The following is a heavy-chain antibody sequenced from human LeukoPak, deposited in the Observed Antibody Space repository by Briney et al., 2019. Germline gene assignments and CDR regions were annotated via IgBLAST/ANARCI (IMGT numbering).Heavy chain of an antibody. Sequence: PSETLSLTCTVSGYSISSGYYWSWIRQPPGKGLEWIGYIYYSGSTNYNPSLKSRVTISVDTSKNQFSLKLSSVTAADTAVYYCARTGGYDILTGYLAVAFDIWGQGTMVTVSS. V-gene: IGHV4-61*01. D-gene: IGHD3-9*01. CDR1: GYSISSGYY. CDR3: ARTGGYDILTGYLAVAFDI. J-gene: IGHJ3*02. CDR2: IYYSGST.